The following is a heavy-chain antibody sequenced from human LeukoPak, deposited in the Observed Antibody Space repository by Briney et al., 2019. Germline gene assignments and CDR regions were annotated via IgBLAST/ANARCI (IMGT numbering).Heavy chain of an antibody. CDR1: GFTFSDYY. D-gene: IGHD6-13*01. Sequence: PGGSLRLSCAASGFTFSDYYMSWIRQAPGKGLEWVSYISSSGSTIYYADSVKGRFTISRDNAKNSLYLQMNSLRAEDTAVYYCASLIGNAAATYYYGMDVWGQGTTVTVSS. J-gene: IGHJ6*02. V-gene: IGHV3-11*01. CDR3: ASLIGNAAATYYYGMDV. CDR2: ISSSGSTI.